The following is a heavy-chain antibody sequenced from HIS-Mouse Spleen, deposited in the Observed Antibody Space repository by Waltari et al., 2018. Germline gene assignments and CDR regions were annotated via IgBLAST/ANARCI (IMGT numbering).Heavy chain of an antibody. CDR1: GGPISSSSYY. Sequence: QLQLQESGPGLVKPSETLSLTCTVSGGPISSSSYYWGWIRQPPGKGLEWIGSIYYRGITFYNPSLKNRFTISVDTSKNQFSLKLSSVTVAYTAVYYCARQGLDDSSGYYPYYFDYWGQGTLVTVSS. J-gene: IGHJ4*02. CDR2: IYYRGIT. D-gene: IGHD3-22*01. V-gene: IGHV4-39*01. CDR3: ARQGLDDSSGYYPYYFDY.